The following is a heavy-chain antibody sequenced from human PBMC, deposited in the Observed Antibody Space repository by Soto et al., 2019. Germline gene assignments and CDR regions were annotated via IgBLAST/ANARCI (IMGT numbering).Heavy chain of an antibody. J-gene: IGHJ4*02. CDR1: GVSISSGGYS. CDR2: MYHSGST. Sequence: SETLSLTCAVSGVSISSGGYSLRWIRQPPGKGLEWIGYMYHSGSTYYNPSLKSRVTISVDRSKNQFSLNLSSVTAADTAMYYCARANDDFWRALDYWGQGTVVTVSS. CDR3: ARANDDFWRALDY. D-gene: IGHD3-3*01. V-gene: IGHV4-30-2*01.